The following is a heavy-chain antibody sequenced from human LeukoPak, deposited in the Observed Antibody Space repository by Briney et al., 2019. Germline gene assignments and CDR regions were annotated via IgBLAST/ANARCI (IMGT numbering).Heavy chain of an antibody. CDR1: GGSISRSSYY. CDR3: ARISYLGVVIIWDYYMDV. V-gene: IGHV4-39*07. CDR2: IYYSGST. Sequence: SETLSLTCTVSGGSISRSSYYWGWIRQPPGKGLEWIGSIYYSGSTYYNPSLKSRVTISVDTSKNQFSLKLSSVTAADTAVYYCARISYLGVVIIWDYYMDVWGKGTTVTVSS. J-gene: IGHJ6*03. D-gene: IGHD3-3*01.